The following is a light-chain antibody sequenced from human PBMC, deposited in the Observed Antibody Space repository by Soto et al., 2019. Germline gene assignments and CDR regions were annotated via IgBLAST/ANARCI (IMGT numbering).Light chain of an antibody. CDR1: QGISNH. CDR3: QQYNSYS. Sequence: IEITQSPSSLSASVVDRVTITCRASQGISNHLAWYQQKPGKAPKLLIYHASTLESGVPSRFSGSGSGTEFTLTISSLQPDDFATYYCQQYNSYSFGQGTKVDIK. V-gene: IGKV1-13*02. CDR2: HAS. J-gene: IGKJ1*01.